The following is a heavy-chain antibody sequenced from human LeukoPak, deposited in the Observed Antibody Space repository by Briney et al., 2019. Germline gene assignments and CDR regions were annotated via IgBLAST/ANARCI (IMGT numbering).Heavy chain of an antibody. V-gene: IGHV3-48*03. CDR1: GFSFSTYE. D-gene: IGHD2-2*01. Sequence: GGSLRLSCAASGFSFSTYEMNWVRQAPGKGLEWVSDITISGNTRNYADSVKGRFTISRDNARNSLYLQMNSLRVEDTAVYYCARGDPYADLWGQGTLATVAS. J-gene: IGHJ5*02. CDR2: ITISGNTR. CDR3: ARGDPYADL.